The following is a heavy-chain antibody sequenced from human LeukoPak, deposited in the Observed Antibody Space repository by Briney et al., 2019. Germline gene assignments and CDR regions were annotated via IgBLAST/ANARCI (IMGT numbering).Heavy chain of an antibody. CDR1: GFTFSNYA. J-gene: IGHJ4*02. Sequence: GGSLRLSCAASGFTFSNYAMHWVRQAPGKGLEWVAVISYDGSNKYYADSVKGRVTISRDNSKNTLYLQLNSLRAEDTAVYYCAREPYSSGWYFSYYFDYWGQGTLVTVSS. CDR3: AREPYSSGWYFSYYFDY. D-gene: IGHD6-19*01. V-gene: IGHV3-30-3*01. CDR2: ISYDGSNK.